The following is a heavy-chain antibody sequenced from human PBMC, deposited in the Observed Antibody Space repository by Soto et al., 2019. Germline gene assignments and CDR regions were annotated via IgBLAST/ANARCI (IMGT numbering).Heavy chain of an antibody. CDR1: GDSVSSNSAA. V-gene: IGHV6-1*01. CDR3: AGGKQYSGRIFDY. CDR2: TYYRSKWYN. Sequence: QVQLQQSGPGLVKPSQTLSVTCGISGDSVSSNSAACNWLRQSPSRGLEWLGRTYYRSKWYNDYAVSVESRITINPDTSKYHFSLQLNFVTPEDPAVYFCAGGKQYSGRIFDYWGQGTLVTVSS. D-gene: IGHD1-26*01. J-gene: IGHJ4*02.